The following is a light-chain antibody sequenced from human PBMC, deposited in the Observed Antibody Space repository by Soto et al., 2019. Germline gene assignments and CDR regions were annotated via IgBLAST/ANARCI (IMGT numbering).Light chain of an antibody. CDR2: KAS. CDR3: QQYNSYPRT. CDR1: QSISSW. J-gene: IGKJ4*02. Sequence: DIQMTQSPSTLSASVGDRVTITCRASQSISSWLAWYQQKPGKAPKILISKASSLESGVPSRFSGRGSGTEITLTISMLERDDFATYYCQQYNSYPRTFGGGTKLDIK. V-gene: IGKV1-5*03.